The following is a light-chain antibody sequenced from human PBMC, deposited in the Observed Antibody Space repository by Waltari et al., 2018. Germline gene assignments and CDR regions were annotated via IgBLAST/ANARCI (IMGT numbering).Light chain of an antibody. J-gene: IGLJ1*01. Sequence: QSVLTQPPSTSGTPGQRVTISCSGSSSNIGTNPVNWYQHLPGTAPKLLLYSNNQRPSGVPGRFSGSKSGTSASLAISGLQSEDEADYYCAAWDDTLNGYVFGTGTKVTVL. V-gene: IGLV1-44*01. CDR2: SNN. CDR1: SSNIGTNP. CDR3: AAWDDTLNGYV.